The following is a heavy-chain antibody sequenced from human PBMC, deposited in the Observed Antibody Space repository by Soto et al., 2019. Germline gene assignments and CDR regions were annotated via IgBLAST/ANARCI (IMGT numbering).Heavy chain of an antibody. V-gene: IGHV3-23*01. Sequence: EVQLLESGGGLVQPGGSLRLSCVASGFTFSTYALILVPQAPGKGLEWVSVITGGGGRKNYADSVKGRFTISRDNSKNTLYLQMNSLRAEDTAVYYCAKDRYGDYGGVDYWGQGTLVTVSS. CDR2: ITGGGGRK. D-gene: IGHD4-17*01. CDR3: AKDRYGDYGGVDY. CDR1: GFTFSTYA. J-gene: IGHJ4*02.